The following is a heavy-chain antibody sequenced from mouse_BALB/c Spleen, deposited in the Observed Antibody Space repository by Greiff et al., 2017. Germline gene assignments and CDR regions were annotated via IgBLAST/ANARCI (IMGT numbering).Heavy chain of an antibody. V-gene: IGHV1-54*01. Sequence: VQLVESGAELVRPGTSVKVSCKASGYAFTNYLIEWVKQRPGQGLEWIGVINPGSGGTNYNEKFKGKATLTADKSSSTAYMQLSSLTSDDSAVYFCARGLTTATGYAMDYWGQGTSVTVSS. CDR2: INPGSGGT. J-gene: IGHJ4*01. D-gene: IGHD1-2*01. CDR1: GYAFTNYL. CDR3: ARGLTTATGYAMDY.